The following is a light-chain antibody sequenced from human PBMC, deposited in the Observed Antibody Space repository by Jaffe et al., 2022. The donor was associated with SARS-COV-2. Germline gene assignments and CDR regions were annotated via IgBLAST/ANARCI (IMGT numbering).Light chain of an antibody. CDR2: QVS. CDR1: QSLVRSDGNTY. J-gene: IGKJ1*01. Sequence: DTVMTQTPLSSPVTLGQPASISCSSSQSLVRSDGNTYLSWLQQRPGQPPRLLIYQVSNRFPGVPDRFSGSGAGTDFTLKISRVEAEDVGLYYCMQAAHFPRTFGQGTKVEIK. CDR3: MQAAHFPRT. V-gene: IGKV2-24*01.